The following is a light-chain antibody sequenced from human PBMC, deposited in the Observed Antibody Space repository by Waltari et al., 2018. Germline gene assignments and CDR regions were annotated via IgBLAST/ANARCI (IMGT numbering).Light chain of an antibody. V-gene: IGKV1-5*03. Sequence: DIQMTQSPSTLSASVGDRVTITCRASQSITSWLAWYQEKPGKAPKPLIYKASSLESGVPSRFSGSGSGTEFTLTISSLQPDDFATYYCQQYNDYPYTFGQGTKLEIK. CDR3: QQYNDYPYT. J-gene: IGKJ2*01. CDR1: QSITSW. CDR2: KAS.